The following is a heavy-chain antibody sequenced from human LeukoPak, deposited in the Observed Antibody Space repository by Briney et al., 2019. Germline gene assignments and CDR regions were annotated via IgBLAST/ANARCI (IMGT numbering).Heavy chain of an antibody. V-gene: IGHV3-23*01. D-gene: IGHD3-22*01. Sequence: GGSLRLSCAASGFTFSSYAMSGVRQAPGKGLEWVSAISGSGGSTYYADSVKGRFTISRDNSKNPLYLQMNSLRAEDTAVYYCAKEGKYYYDSSGYITDFDYWGQGTLVTVSS. CDR3: AKEGKYYYDSSGYITDFDY. CDR2: ISGSGGST. J-gene: IGHJ4*02. CDR1: GFTFSSYA.